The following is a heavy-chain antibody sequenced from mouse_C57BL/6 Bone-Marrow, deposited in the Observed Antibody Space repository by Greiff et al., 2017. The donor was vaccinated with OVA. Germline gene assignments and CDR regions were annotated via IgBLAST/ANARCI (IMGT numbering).Heavy chain of an antibody. V-gene: IGHV1-69*01. CDR3: AREGNDGYYNWYFDV. CDR2: IDPSDSYT. Sequence: VQLQQPGAELVIPGASVKLSCKASGYTFTSYWMHWVKQRPGQGLEWIGEIDPSDSYTNYNQKFKGKSTLTVDKSSSTAYMQLSSLTSEDSAVYYCAREGNDGYYNWYFDVWGTGTTVTVSS. D-gene: IGHD2-3*01. J-gene: IGHJ1*03. CDR1: GYTFTSYW.